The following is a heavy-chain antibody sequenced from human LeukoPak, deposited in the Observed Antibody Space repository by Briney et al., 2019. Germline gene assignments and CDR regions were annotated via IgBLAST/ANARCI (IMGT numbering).Heavy chain of an antibody. CDR3: ARDPLQQLVLPSHGCWFDP. D-gene: IGHD6-13*01. Sequence: ASVKVSCKASGYTFTSCGISWVRQAPGQGLEWMGWIRAYNGNTNYAQKLQGRVTMTTDTSTSTAYMELRSLRSDDTAVYYCARDPLQQLVLPSHGCWFDPWGQGTLVTVSS. CDR2: IRAYNGNT. J-gene: IGHJ5*02. V-gene: IGHV1-18*01. CDR1: GYTFTSCG.